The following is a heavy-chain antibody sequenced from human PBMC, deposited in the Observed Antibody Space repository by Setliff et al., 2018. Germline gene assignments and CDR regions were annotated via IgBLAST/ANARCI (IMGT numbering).Heavy chain of an antibody. D-gene: IGHD5-18*01. Sequence: GGSLRLSCAASGFTFSNAWMSWVRQAPGKGLEWVGRIKSNVDFGTTDYAAPVKGRFTISRDDSRNTLYLQMNSLKTEDTAVYYCARVYAYSYGFDSWGQGTQVTVSS. V-gene: IGHV3-15*01. CDR3: ARVYAYSYGFDS. J-gene: IGHJ4*02. CDR1: GFTFSNAW. CDR2: IKSNVDFGTT.